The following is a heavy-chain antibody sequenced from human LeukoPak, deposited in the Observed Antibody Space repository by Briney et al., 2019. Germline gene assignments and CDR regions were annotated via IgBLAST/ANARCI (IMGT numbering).Heavy chain of an antibody. CDR1: GFTFSSNG. CDR2: ISGSGGSP. J-gene: IGHJ4*02. CDR3: AKGGKTIMCPTSCYDY. D-gene: IGHD2-2*01. Sequence: GGSLRLSCAASGFTFSSNGMSWVRQAPGRGLEWVSVISGSGGSPDYTDSVKGRFTISRDNSKNTLYPQMNSLRAEDTAVYYCAKGGKTIMCPTSCYDYWGQGTLVTVSS. V-gene: IGHV3-23*01.